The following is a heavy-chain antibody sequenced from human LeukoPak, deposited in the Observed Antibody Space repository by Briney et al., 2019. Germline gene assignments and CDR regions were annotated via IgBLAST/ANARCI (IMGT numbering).Heavy chain of an antibody. CDR1: GGSISSYY. V-gene: IGHV4-59*01. Sequence: SETLSLTCIVSGGSISSYYWSWMRQPPGKGLEWIGYINYSGSTNYNSSLKSRVTISVDTSKNQFSLKLSSVTAADTAVYYCARVRRCSSGSLHTFNYWGQGTLVTVSS. CDR2: INYSGST. J-gene: IGHJ4*02. CDR3: ARVRRCSSGSLHTFNY. D-gene: IGHD6-19*01.